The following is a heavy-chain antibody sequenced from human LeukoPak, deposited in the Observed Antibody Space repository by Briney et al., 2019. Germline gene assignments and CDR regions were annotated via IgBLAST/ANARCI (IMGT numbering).Heavy chain of an antibody. CDR2: ISYDGSNK. V-gene: IGHV3-30-3*01. CDR1: GFTFSSYA. J-gene: IGHJ6*02. Sequence: GRSLRLSCAASGFTFSSYAMHWVRQAPGKGLEWVAVISYDGSNKYYADSVKGRFTISRDNSKNTLYLRMNSLRAEDTAVYYCLNWKLEDGMDVWGQGTTVTVSS. CDR3: LNWKLEDGMDV. D-gene: IGHD1-20*01.